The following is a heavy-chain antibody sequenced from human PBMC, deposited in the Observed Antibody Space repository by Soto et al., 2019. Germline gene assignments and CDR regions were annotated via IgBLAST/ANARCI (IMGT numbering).Heavy chain of an antibody. CDR1: GYTLTELS. J-gene: IGHJ5*02. CDR2: FDPEDGET. D-gene: IGHD2-2*01. V-gene: IGHV1-24*01. CDR3: ATDGVPANNWFDP. Sequence: ASVKVSCKVSGYTLTELSMHWVRQAPGKGPEWMGGFDPEDGETIYAQKFQGRVTMTEDTSTDADYMELSILISEDTAVYYCATDGVPANNWFDPWVQGTLVTVSS.